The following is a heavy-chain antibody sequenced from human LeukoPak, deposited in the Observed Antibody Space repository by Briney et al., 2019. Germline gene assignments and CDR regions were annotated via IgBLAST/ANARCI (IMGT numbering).Heavy chain of an antibody. D-gene: IGHD3-10*01. V-gene: IGHV1-69*06. CDR1: GATFSSYT. CDR2: IIPLFGTA. J-gene: IGHJ4*02. Sequence: SVKLSCKASGATFSSYTISWVRQAPGQGLEWMGGIIPLFGTANYAQKFQGRVTITADKSTSTAYMELSSLRSEDTAVYYCARCLAYGSGTSFDYWGQGTLVTVSS. CDR3: ARCLAYGSGTSFDY.